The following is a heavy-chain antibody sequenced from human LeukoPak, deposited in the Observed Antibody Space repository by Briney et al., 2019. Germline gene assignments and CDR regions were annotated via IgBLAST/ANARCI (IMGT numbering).Heavy chain of an antibody. D-gene: IGHD3-16*01. CDR3: ARDYGFGGNYMDV. Sequence: GGSLRLSCAASGLTFSSYSMNWVRQAPGKVLEWVSYISVSSNTIYYADSVKGRFTISRDNAKNSLYLQMNSLRAEDTAVFYCARDYGFGGNYMDVWGKGTTVTVSS. J-gene: IGHJ6*03. CDR1: GLTFSSYS. CDR2: ISVSSNTI. V-gene: IGHV3-48*01.